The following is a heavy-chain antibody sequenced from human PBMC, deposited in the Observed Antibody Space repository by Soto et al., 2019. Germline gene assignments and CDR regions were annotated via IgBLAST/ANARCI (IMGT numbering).Heavy chain of an antibody. V-gene: IGHV3-21*06. Sequence: GGSLRLSCIASGFTFSSYSMKWVRQAPGKGLEWVSSISNRGSYIYYADSVKGRFTISRDNAGNSLYLQMNNLRVDDTAVYHCARAGEITGEAGLDRWGPGTRVTV. CDR3: ARAGEITGEAGLDR. J-gene: IGHJ1*01. CDR1: GFTFSSYS. D-gene: IGHD1-20*01. CDR2: ISNRGSYI.